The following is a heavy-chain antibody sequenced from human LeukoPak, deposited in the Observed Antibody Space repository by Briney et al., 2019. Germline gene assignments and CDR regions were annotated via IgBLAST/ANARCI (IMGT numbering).Heavy chain of an antibody. CDR3: ARDIGYNTFDY. J-gene: IGHJ4*02. CDR1: GFTFNIYV. V-gene: IGHV3-7*05. Sequence: GGSLRLSCAASGFTFNIYVMNWVRQAPGKGLEWVANIKEDGSATYYVDSVKGRFTISRDNAKNSQYLQMNSLRAEDTAVYYCARDIGYNTFDYWGQGTLVTVSS. CDR2: IKEDGSAT. D-gene: IGHD5-24*01.